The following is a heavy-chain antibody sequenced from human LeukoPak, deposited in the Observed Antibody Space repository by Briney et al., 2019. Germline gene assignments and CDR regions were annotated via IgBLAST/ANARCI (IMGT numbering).Heavy chain of an antibody. Sequence: SETLSLTCSVSGGSISIYYWTWIRQIPGKGLEWIGYIYYTGTTNYNPLFESRATISVDTSKNQFSLKLTSVTAADTAVYFCAKGEDFERYYLAYWGQGTLVTVSS. CDR1: GGSISIYY. CDR2: IYYTGTT. CDR3: AKGEDFERYYLAY. V-gene: IGHV4-59*01. J-gene: IGHJ4*02. D-gene: IGHD3-9*01.